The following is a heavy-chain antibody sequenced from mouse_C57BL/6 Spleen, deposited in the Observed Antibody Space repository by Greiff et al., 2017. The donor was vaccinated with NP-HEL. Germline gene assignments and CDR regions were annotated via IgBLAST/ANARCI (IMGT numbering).Heavy chain of an antibody. CDR3: ARLYGYDGFDY. CDR2: INPNNGGT. D-gene: IGHD2-2*01. V-gene: IGHV1-22*01. Sequence: EVKLVESGPELVKPGASVKMSCKASGYTFTDYNMHWVKQSHGKSLEWIGYINPNNGGTSYNQKFKGKATLTVNKSSSTAYMELRSLTSEDSAVYYCARLYGYDGFDYWGQGTTLTVSS. CDR1: GYTFTDYN. J-gene: IGHJ2*01.